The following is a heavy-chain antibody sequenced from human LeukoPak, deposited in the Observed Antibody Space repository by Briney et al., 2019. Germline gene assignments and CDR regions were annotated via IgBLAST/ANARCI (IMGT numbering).Heavy chain of an antibody. CDR3: ARGRSLLGHCSDTSCPLFDY. D-gene: IGHD2-2*01. Sequence: ASVKVSCKASGYTFTSYYMHWVRQAPGQGPEWMGIINPSGGSTSYPQKFQGRVTMTRDTSTSTVYMELNSLRSEDTAAYYCARGRSLLGHCSDTSCPLFDYWGQGTLVTVSS. V-gene: IGHV1-46*01. CDR2: INPSGGST. J-gene: IGHJ4*02. CDR1: GYTFTSYY.